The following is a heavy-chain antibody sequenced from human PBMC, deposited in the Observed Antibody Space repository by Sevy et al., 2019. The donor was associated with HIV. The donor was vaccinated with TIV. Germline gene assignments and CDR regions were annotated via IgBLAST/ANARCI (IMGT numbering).Heavy chain of an antibody. CDR1: GGSISSYC. D-gene: IGHD2-21*01. Sequence: SETLSLTCTVSGGSISSYCWSWIRQPPGKGLEWIGYIYYSGSTNYNPSLKSRVTISVDTSKNQFSLKLSSVTAADTAVYYCAREVEMATIPDVGYFDYWGQGALVTVSS. CDR2: IYYSGST. CDR3: AREVEMATIPDVGYFDY. J-gene: IGHJ4*02. V-gene: IGHV4-59*13.